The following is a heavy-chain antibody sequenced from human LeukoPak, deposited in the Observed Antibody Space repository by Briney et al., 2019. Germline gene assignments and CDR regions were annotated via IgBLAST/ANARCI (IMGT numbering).Heavy chain of an antibody. D-gene: IGHD3-22*01. Sequence: SETLSLTCTVSGGSISSYYWSWIRQPPGKGLEWIGYIYYSGSTNYNPSLKSRITISVDTSKNQFSLNLNSVTAADTAVYYCARVGGYPLSAFDIWGQGTMVTASS. J-gene: IGHJ3*02. CDR2: IYYSGST. V-gene: IGHV4-59*08. CDR1: GGSISSYY. CDR3: ARVGGYPLSAFDI.